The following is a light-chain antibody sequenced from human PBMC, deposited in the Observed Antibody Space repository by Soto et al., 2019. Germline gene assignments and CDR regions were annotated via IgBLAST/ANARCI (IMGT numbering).Light chain of an antibody. CDR3: QQSYSRPLT. V-gene: IGKV1-39*01. J-gene: IGKJ3*01. Sequence: DIQMTQSPSPLSASVGDRVTITCRASQYISSYVNWYQQKPGKAPKFLIYGASDLQRGVPSRFSGSGSGTDFTLTINSLQPEDFATYYCQQSYSRPLTFGPGTKLDIK. CDR1: QYISSY. CDR2: GAS.